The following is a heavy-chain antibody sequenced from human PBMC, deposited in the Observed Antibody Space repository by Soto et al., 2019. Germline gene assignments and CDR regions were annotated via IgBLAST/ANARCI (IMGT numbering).Heavy chain of an antibody. D-gene: IGHD6-19*01. CDR2: IIPILDVA. V-gene: IGHV1-69*02. CDR3: ARSIHDDIGVAGPKAIWFDP. CDR1: GGTFRTYT. Sequence: QVQLVQSGAEVKRPGSSVKVSCQTSGGTFRTYTINWVRQAPGQGLEWMGRIIPILDVANYAQKFQGRVTLTADNSTSPAHMELRSLRPEDTAVYYCARSIHDDIGVAGPKAIWFDPWGQGTLVTVSS. J-gene: IGHJ5*02.